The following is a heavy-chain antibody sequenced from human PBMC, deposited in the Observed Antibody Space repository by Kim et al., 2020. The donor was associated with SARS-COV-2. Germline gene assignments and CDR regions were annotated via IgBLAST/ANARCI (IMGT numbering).Heavy chain of an antibody. J-gene: IGHJ6*03. Sequence: SETLSLTCTVSGGSISSSSYYWGWIRQPPGKGLEWIGSIYYSGSTYYNPSLKSRVTISVDTSKTQFSLKLSSVTAADTAVYYCEGHIVADYYYYYMDVWGKGTTVTVSS. CDR3: EGHIVADYYYYYMDV. CDR1: GGSISSSSYY. D-gene: IGHD2-21*01. CDR2: IYYSGST. V-gene: IGHV4-39*01.